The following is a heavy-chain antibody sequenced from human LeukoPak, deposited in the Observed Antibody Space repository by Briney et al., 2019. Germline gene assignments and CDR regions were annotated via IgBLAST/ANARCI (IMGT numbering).Heavy chain of an antibody. Sequence: PGGSLRLSCAASGFTFSSYAMSWVRPAPGEGLEWVSAISGSGANRYYADSVKGRFTISRDNSKNTLYLQMNSLRAEDTAVYYCAKYNYYGSGSYYNDFDYWGQGTLVTVSS. D-gene: IGHD3-10*01. CDR3: AKYNYYGSGSYYNDFDY. CDR2: ISGSGANR. J-gene: IGHJ4*02. CDR1: GFTFSSYA. V-gene: IGHV3-23*01.